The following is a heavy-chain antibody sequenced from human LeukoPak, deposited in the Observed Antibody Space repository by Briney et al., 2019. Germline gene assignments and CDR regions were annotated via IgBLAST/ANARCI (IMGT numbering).Heavy chain of an antibody. V-gene: IGHV4-34*01. D-gene: IGHD2-2*01. CDR1: GGSFSGYY. CDR2: INHSGST. Sequence: SETLSLTCAVYGGSFSGYYWSWIRQPPGKGLEWIEEINHSGSTNYNPSLKSRVTISVDTSKNQFSLKLSSVTAADTAVYYCARGNIVVVPAARNWFDPWGQGTLVTVSS. CDR3: ARGNIVVVPAARNWFDP. J-gene: IGHJ5*02.